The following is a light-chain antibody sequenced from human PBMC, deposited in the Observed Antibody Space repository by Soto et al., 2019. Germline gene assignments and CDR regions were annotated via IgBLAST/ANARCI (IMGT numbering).Light chain of an antibody. J-gene: IGKJ5*01. CDR1: QSVSSY. CDR3: QQRLVT. CDR2: DAS. Sequence: EIVLTQSPATLSLSPGERATLSCRASQSVSSYLAWYQQKPGQAPRLLIYDASNRATGIPARFSGSGSGTDFTLTISSLEPEDFAVYYCQQRLVTFGQGTRLEIK. V-gene: IGKV3-11*01.